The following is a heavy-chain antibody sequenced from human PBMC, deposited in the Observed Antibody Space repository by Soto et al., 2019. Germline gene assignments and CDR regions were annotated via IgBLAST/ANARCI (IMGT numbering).Heavy chain of an antibody. V-gene: IGHV3-7*01. CDR2: IKQDGSDK. Sequence: EVQLVESGGGLVQPGGSLRLSCAASGFTFSSYWMSWVRQAPGKGLEWVANIKQDGSDKYYVDSVKGRFTISRDNAKNSLYLQVNSLRAEDTAVYYCARESYDDSSGYYYGSLDYWGQGTLVTVSS. D-gene: IGHD3-22*01. J-gene: IGHJ4*02. CDR1: GFTFSSYW. CDR3: ARESYDDSSGYYYGSLDY.